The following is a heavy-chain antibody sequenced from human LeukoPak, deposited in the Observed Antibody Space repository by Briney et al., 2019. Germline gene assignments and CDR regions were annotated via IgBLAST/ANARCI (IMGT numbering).Heavy chain of an antibody. D-gene: IGHD3-22*01. CDR2: IYHSGST. V-gene: IGHV4-4*02. CDR3: ARGGSPRDSSGYYFDY. J-gene: IGHJ4*02. Sequence: SGTLSLTCAVSGGSFSSSNWWSWVRQPPGKGLEWIGEIYHSGSTNYNPSLKSRVTISVDKSKNQFSLKLSSVTAADTAVYYCARGGSPRDSSGYYFDYWGQGTLVTVSS. CDR1: GGSFSSSNW.